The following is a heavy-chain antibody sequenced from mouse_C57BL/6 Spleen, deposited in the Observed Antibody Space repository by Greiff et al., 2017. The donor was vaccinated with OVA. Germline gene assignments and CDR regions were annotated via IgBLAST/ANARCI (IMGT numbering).Heavy chain of an antibody. CDR1: GFTFSSYA. V-gene: IGHV5-4*01. D-gene: IGHD1-1*01. CDR3: ARDTDYYGSSPFAY. J-gene: IGHJ3*01. Sequence: EVKLQESGGGLVKPGGSLKLSCAASGFTFSSYAMSWVRQTPEKRLEWVATISDGGSYTYYPDNVKGRFTISRDNAKNNLYLQMSHLTSEDTAMYYCARDTDYYGSSPFAYWGQGTLVTVSA. CDR2: ISDGGSYT.